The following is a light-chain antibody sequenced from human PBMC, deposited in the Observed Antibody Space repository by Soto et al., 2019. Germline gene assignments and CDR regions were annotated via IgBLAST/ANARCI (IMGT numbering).Light chain of an antibody. J-gene: IGLJ1*01. CDR1: SSDVGGYNY. Sequence: QSALTQPPSASGSPGQSVTISCTGTSSDVGGYNYVSWYQQHPGKAPKLVIFEVTKRPSGVPDRFSGSKSGNKAFLTVSGLQAEDEADYYCSSYAGINNLEVLGSGTKLTVL. CDR3: SSYAGINNLEV. V-gene: IGLV2-8*01. CDR2: EVT.